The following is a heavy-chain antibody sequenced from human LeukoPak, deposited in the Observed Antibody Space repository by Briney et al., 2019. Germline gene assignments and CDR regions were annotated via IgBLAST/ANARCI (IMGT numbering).Heavy chain of an antibody. V-gene: IGHV5-51*01. CDR2: IYPGDLRV. J-gene: IGHJ5*02. CDR1: GYSFTSYW. D-gene: IGHD6-13*01. Sequence: GESLKIPFQGFGYSFTSYWIGWVRQMPGKGMGWMGVIYPGDLRVRYNPAFQGQVTISVDKSINTAYLQWVSLRASDSAMYYCACRDLTSTWSFPRGQGTLVTVSS. CDR3: ACRDLTSTWSFP.